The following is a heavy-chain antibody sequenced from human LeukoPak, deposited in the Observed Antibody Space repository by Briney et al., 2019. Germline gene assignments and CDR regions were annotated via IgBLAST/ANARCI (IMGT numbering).Heavy chain of an antibody. J-gene: IGHJ4*02. V-gene: IGHV5-51*01. CDR3: ARRLFRGSYPSFDY. D-gene: IGHD1-26*01. CDR1: GYSFTTYW. Sequence: GESLKSSCKGSGYSFTTYWIGWVRPMPGKGLEWMGIIYPGDSDTRYSPSFQGQVTISADKSISTAYLQWSSLKASDTAIYYCARRLFRGSYPSFDYWGQGTLVTVSS. CDR2: IYPGDSDT.